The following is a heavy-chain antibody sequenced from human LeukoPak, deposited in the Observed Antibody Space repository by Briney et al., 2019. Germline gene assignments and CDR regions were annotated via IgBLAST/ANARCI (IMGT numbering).Heavy chain of an antibody. D-gene: IGHD6-19*01. Sequence: GGSLRLSCAASGFTFSSYAMHWVRQAPGKGLEWVAVISYDGSNKYYADSMKGRFTISRDNSKNTLYLQMNSLRAEDTAVYYCARDNRGSIAVAGTFDYWGQGTLVTVPS. CDR1: GFTFSSYA. CDR2: ISYDGSNK. J-gene: IGHJ4*02. CDR3: ARDNRGSIAVAGTFDY. V-gene: IGHV3-30-3*01.